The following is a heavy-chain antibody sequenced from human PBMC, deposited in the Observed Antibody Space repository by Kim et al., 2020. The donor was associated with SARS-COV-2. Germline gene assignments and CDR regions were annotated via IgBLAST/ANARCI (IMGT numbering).Heavy chain of an antibody. CDR1: GFTFSSYA. CDR2: ISYDGSNK. CDR3: ARVNSYFDWSLLLAFDI. D-gene: IGHD3-9*01. Sequence: GGSLRLSCAASGFTFSSYAMHWVRQAPGKGLEWVAVISYDGSNKYYADSVKGRFTISRDNSKNTLYLQMNSLRAEDTAVYYCARVNSYFDWSLLLAFDI. V-gene: IGHV3-30-3*01. J-gene: IGHJ3*02.